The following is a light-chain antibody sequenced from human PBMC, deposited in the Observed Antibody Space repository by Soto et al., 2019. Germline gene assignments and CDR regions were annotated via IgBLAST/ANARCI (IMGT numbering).Light chain of an antibody. CDR1: SSNIGAGYD. CDR2: ANS. J-gene: IGLJ1*01. CDR3: QSYDSSLSGFYV. V-gene: IGLV1-40*01. Sequence: SVLTQPPSVSGAPGQRVTISRTGSSSNIGAGYDVHWYQQLPGGAPKLLIYANSNRPSGVPDRFSGSRSGTSASLAITGLQAEDEADYSCQSYDSSLSGFYVFGTGTKVTVL.